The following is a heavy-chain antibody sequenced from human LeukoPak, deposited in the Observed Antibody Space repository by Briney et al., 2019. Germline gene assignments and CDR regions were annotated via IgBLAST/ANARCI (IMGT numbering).Heavy chain of an antibody. CDR3: ARGYCSYGICYAGDYFDP. J-gene: IGHJ5*02. CDR2: FDPEDGEP. Sequence: ASVKVSCTVSGYSLSELFTHWVRQAPGKGLEWMGGFDPEDGEPMYAQKFQGRVTMTRDTSISTAYMELSRLRSDDTAVYYCARGYCSYGICYAGDYFDPWGQGTLVTSS. V-gene: IGHV1-24*01. D-gene: IGHD2-15*01. CDR1: GYSLSELF.